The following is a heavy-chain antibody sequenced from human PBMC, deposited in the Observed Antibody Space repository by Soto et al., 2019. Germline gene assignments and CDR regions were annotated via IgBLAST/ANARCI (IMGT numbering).Heavy chain of an antibody. CDR2: ISSSSSYI. J-gene: IGHJ6*03. CDR1: GFTFSSYS. CDR3: ARSGYSGYDLTYYYYYYMDV. D-gene: IGHD5-12*01. Sequence: EVQLVESGGGLVKPGGSLRLSCAASGFTFSSYSMNWVRQAPGKGLEWVSSISSSSSYIYYADSVKGRFTTSRDNAKNSLYLQMNSLRAEDTAVYYCARSGYSGYDLTYYYYYYMDVWGKGTTVTVSS. V-gene: IGHV3-21*01.